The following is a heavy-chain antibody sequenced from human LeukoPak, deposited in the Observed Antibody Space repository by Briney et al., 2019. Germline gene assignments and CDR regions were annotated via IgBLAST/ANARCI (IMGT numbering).Heavy chain of an antibody. V-gene: IGHV4-39*01. CDR1: GDFISRNNYY. Sequence: SETLSLTCTVSGDFISRNNYYWGWVRQPPGKGLEWIASTNNDGNTYHKPSLKSRVTISVDTSKNQFSLKLSSVTAADTAVYYCARPYSSGFNWFDPWGQGTLVTVSS. CDR2: TNNDGNT. D-gene: IGHD6-19*01. CDR3: ARPYSSGFNWFDP. J-gene: IGHJ5*02.